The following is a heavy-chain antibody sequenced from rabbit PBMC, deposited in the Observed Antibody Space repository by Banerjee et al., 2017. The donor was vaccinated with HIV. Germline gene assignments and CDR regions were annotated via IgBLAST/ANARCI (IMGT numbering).Heavy chain of an antibody. D-gene: IGHD4-1*01. CDR2: IDAGGSGIT. V-gene: IGHV1S45*01. CDR3: ARELNSNWDL. CDR1: GFSFSGGYW. Sequence: QEQLEESGGGLVKPGASLTLTCTASGFSFSGGYWICWVRQAPGKGLEWIACIDAGGSGITYYASWAKGRFTISKTSSTTVTLQMTSLTAADTATYFCARELNSNWDLWGPGTLVTVS. J-gene: IGHJ4*01.